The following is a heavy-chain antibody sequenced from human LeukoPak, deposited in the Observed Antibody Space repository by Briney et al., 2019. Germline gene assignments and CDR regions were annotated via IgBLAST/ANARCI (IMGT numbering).Heavy chain of an antibody. Sequence: SETLSLTCTVSGGSISPYYWSRIRQPPGKGLEWIGYFHYSGSTNYNPSLKSRVTISVDTSKNQFSLKLSSVTAADTAVYYCARLGDSSSRLYYFDYWGQGTLVTVSS. J-gene: IGHJ4*02. CDR1: GGSISPYY. D-gene: IGHD6-6*01. CDR2: FHYSGST. CDR3: ARLGDSSSRLYYFDY. V-gene: IGHV4-59*08.